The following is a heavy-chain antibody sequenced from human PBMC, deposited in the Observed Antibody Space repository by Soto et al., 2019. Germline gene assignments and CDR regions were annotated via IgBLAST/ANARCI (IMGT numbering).Heavy chain of an antibody. CDR2: IYYSGST. CDR3: ARGESYYDFWSGYYTGPWFDP. D-gene: IGHD3-3*01. V-gene: IGHV4-31*03. CDR1: GGSISSGGYY. J-gene: IGHJ5*02. Sequence: SETLSLTCTVSGGSISSGGYYWSWIRQHPGKGLEWIGYIYYSGSTYCNPSLKSRVTISVDTSKNQFSRKLSSVTAADTAVYYCARGESYYDFWSGYYTGPWFDPWGQGTLVTVSS.